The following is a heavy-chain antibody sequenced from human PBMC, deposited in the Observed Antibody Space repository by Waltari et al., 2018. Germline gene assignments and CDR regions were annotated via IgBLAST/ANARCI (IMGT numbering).Heavy chain of an antibody. CDR3: ARSYYDFWSGYL. D-gene: IGHD3-3*01. CDR2: IYYSGSS. CDR1: GGSISSSSYY. J-gene: IGHJ5*02. V-gene: IGHV4-39*07. Sequence: QLQLQESGPGLVKPSETLSLTCTVSGGSISSSSYYWGWIRQPPGKGLEWIGSIYYSGSSYDNPSLKSRVTISVDTSKNQFALKLSSVTAADTAVYYCARSYYDFWSGYLWGQGTLVTVSA.